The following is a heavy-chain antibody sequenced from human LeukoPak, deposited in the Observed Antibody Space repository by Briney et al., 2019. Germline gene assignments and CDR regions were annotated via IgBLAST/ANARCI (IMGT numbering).Heavy chain of an antibody. Sequence: ASVKVSCKASGYTFTGDYFHWVRQAPGQGLEWLGWINPNSGGTNYAQKFQGRVTMTWDTSITTTYMELRGLRSDDTAVYYCACSSGTGTTSNYYYYMDVWGKGATVTVSS. V-gene: IGHV1-2*02. CDR1: GYTFTGDY. J-gene: IGHJ6*03. CDR3: ACSSGTGTTSNYYYYMDV. CDR2: INPNSGGT. D-gene: IGHD1-7*01.